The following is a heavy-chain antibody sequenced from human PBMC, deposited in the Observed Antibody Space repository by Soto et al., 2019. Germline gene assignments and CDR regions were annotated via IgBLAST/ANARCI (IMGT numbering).Heavy chain of an antibody. CDR3: SRGFYRDSNGYPGY. V-gene: IGHV4-31*03. D-gene: IGHD6-19*01. CDR2: IYYNGNT. Sequence: QVQVQESGPGLVKPSQTLSLTCTVSGGSISSGGYYWSWIRQHPGKGLEWIGYIYYNGNTYYNPSVKSRVTISVDAARNQFSLRLSSVTAADTAVYFCSRGFYRDSNGYPGYWGQGTLVTVSS. CDR1: GGSISSGGYY. J-gene: IGHJ4*02.